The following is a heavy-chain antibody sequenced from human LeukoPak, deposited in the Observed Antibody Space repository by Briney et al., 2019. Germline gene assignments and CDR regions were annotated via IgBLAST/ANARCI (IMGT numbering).Heavy chain of an antibody. CDR3: ARGRPYYDSSGYYAPPDFDY. CDR2: INHSGST. J-gene: IGHJ4*02. D-gene: IGHD3-22*01. CDR1: GGSFSGYY. Sequence: TSETLSLTCAVYGGSFSGYYWSWIRQPPGKGLEWIGEINHSGSTNNNPSLKSRVTISVDTSKNQFSLKLSSVTAADTAVYYCARGRPYYDSSGYYAPPDFDYWGQGTLVTVSS. V-gene: IGHV4-34*01.